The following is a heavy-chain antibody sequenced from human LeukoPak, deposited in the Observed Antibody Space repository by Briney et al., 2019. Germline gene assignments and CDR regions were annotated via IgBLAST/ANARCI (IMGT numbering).Heavy chain of an antibody. J-gene: IGHJ4*02. D-gene: IGHD3-22*01. CDR1: AYSFTSYW. CDR2: IYPGDSDT. Sequence: GESLKISCKGSAYSFTSYWIGWVRQMPGKGLEWMGIIYPGDSDTRYSPSFQGQVTISADKSISTAYLQWSSLKASDTAMYYCARRLRYYYDSSGYEGADYWGQGTLVTVSS. CDR3: ARRLRYYYDSSGYEGADY. V-gene: IGHV5-51*01.